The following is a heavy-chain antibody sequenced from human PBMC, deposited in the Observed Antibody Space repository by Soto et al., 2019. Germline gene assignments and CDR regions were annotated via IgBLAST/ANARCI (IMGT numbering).Heavy chain of an antibody. CDR3: ARDTQYYYDSSGYYGAGIAFDI. CDR1: GGSISSGGYY. V-gene: IGHV4-31*03. J-gene: IGHJ3*02. Sequence: SETLSLTCTVSGGSISSGGYYWSWIRQHPGKGLEWIGYIYYSRSTYYNPSLKSRVTISVDTSKNKFSLKPSSVTAADTAVYYCARDTQYYYDSSGYYGAGIAFDIWGQGTMVTVSS. D-gene: IGHD3-22*01. CDR2: IYYSRST.